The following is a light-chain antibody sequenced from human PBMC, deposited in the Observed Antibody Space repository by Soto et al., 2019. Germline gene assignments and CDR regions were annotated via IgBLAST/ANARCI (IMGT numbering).Light chain of an antibody. CDR2: WAS. CDR1: QSVLYSSNNKNY. CDR3: QQYESTPPT. J-gene: IGKJ2*01. V-gene: IGKV4-1*01. Sequence: DIVMTQSPDSLAVALGERATINCKSRQSVLYSSNNKNYLAWYQQRPGQPPKLLIYWASTRESGVPDRFSGSGSGTDFTLTITSLQAEDVAVYYCQQYESTPPTLGQGTKVEIK.